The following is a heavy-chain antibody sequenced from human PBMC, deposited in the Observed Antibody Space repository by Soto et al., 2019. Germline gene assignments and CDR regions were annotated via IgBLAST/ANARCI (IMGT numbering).Heavy chain of an antibody. CDR2: LSYDGTYK. J-gene: IGHJ6*02. D-gene: IGHD3-10*01. CDR3: AKDQAQYGSGYCYGMDV. Sequence: QEHLVQSGGGVVQPGGSLRLSCDASGFTFSIFGMHWVRQAPGKGLEWVAVLSYDGTYKYYADAVKGRFTISRDNSKNMLFLQMNSLRHDDTAVYYCAKDQAQYGSGYCYGMDVWGQGTAVTVSS. V-gene: IGHV3-30*18. CDR1: GFTFSIFG.